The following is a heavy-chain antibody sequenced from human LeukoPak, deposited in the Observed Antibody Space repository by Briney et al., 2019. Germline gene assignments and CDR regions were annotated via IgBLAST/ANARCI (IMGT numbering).Heavy chain of an antibody. D-gene: IGHD1-7*01. V-gene: IGHV4-30-4*01. CDR2: IYYSGST. CDR1: GGSISSGDYY. Sequence: SETLSLTCTVSGGSISSGDYYWSWIRQPPGKGLEWIGYIYYSGSTNYNPSLKSRVTISVDTSKNQFSLKLSSVTAADTAVYYCASRSARYNWNYVYWFDPWGQGTLVTVSS. J-gene: IGHJ5*02. CDR3: ASRSARYNWNYVYWFDP.